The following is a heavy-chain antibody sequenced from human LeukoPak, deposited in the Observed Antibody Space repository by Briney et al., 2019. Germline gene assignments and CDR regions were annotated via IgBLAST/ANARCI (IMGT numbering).Heavy chain of an antibody. CDR2: IYSGGST. CDR1: GFTFSSYG. J-gene: IGHJ6*02. V-gene: IGHV3-53*01. Sequence: PGGSLRLSCAASGFTFSSYGMHWVRQAPGKGLEWVSVIYSGGSTYYADSVKGRFTISRDNSKNTLYLQMNSLRAEDTAVYYCARAYPFYYYYGMDVWGQGTTVTVSS. D-gene: IGHD2-2*02. CDR3: ARAYPFYYYYGMDV.